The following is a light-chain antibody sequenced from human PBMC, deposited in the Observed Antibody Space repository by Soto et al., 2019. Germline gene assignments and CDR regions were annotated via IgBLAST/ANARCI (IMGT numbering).Light chain of an antibody. CDR2: GAS. CDR1: PSVISTY. J-gene: IGKJ1*01. Sequence: EIVLTQSPGTLSLSPGDRATLSCRASPSVISTYLAWYQQKPGQAPRLLIYGASSRATGIPDRFSGSGSGTDFTLTISRLEPEDFAVYYCQQYRDSLGTFGQGTKVEIK. V-gene: IGKV3-20*01. CDR3: QQYRDSLGT.